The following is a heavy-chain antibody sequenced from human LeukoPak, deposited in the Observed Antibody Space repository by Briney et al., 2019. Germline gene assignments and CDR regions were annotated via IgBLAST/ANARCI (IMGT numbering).Heavy chain of an antibody. CDR1: GFTFSDSW. CDR2: IKEDGTEK. V-gene: IGHV3-7*01. J-gene: IGHJ4*01. CDR3: AIERRQLFTSSWPY. D-gene: IGHD6-13*01. Sequence: GGSLRLSCPAAGFTFSDSWMTWVRQAPGKGLECVANIKEDGTEKYYVDSVKGRFTVSRDNGKNSLFLQMRRLTVEDTAVYYCAIERRQLFTSSWPYWGRGTLVTVST.